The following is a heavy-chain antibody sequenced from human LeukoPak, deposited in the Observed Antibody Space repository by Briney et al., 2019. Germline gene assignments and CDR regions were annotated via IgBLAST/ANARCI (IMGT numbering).Heavy chain of an antibody. J-gene: IGHJ6*03. V-gene: IGHV3-33*01. CDR3: ATFMTTVTPSHRVPPRMDV. CDR2: IWYDGSNK. D-gene: IGHD4-17*01. CDR1: GFTFSSYG. Sequence: GGSLRLSCAASGFTFSSYGMHWVRQAPGKGLEWVAVIWYDGSNKYYADSVKGRFTISRDNSKNTLYLQMNSLRAEDTAVYYCATFMTTVTPSHRVPPRMDVWGKGTTVTVSS.